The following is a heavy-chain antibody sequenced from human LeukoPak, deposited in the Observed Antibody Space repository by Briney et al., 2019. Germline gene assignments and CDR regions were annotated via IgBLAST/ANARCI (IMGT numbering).Heavy chain of an antibody. CDR3: AELGITMIGGV. V-gene: IGHV3-23*01. Sequence: GVSLRLSCAGSGFTFSSSGMSWVRQAPGKGLEWVSATSGSGGSTYYADSVKGRFTISRDNSKNTLYLQMNSLRAEDTAVYYCAELGITMIGGVWGKGTTVTISS. D-gene: IGHD3-10*02. CDR2: TSGSGGST. J-gene: IGHJ6*04. CDR1: GFTFSSSG.